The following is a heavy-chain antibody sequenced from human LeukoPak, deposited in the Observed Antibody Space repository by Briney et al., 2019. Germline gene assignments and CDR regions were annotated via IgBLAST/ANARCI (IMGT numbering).Heavy chain of an antibody. CDR2: IYTTGST. V-gene: IGHV4-61*02. J-gene: IGHJ4*02. CDR3: ARRQDGRDY. Sequence: MPSETLSLTCTVSGVSIANTFYYWNWLRQPAGKGLEWIGRIYTTGSTNYNPSLKSRVTISLDTARNQFSLKLSSVTAADTAVYYCARRQDGRDYWGQGALVTVSS. CDR1: GVSIANTFYY.